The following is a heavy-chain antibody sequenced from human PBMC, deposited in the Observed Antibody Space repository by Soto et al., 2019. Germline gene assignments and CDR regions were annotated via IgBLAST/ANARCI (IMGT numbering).Heavy chain of an antibody. CDR1: GFSFDSYA. V-gene: IGHV3-23*01. Sequence: EVQLLESGGGLEQPGGSLRLSCAASGFSFDSYAMSWVRQPPGKGLEWVSAISGSGGSTYYADSVKGRFTISRDNSKNTLYLQMNSLRAEDTAVYYCAKDLGGWYADYWGQGTLVTVSS. CDR2: ISGSGGST. CDR3: AKDLGGWYADY. J-gene: IGHJ4*02. D-gene: IGHD6-19*01.